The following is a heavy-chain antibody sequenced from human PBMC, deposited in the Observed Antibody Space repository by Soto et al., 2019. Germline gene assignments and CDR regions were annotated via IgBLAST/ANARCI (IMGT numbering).Heavy chain of an antibody. V-gene: IGHV4-31*02. Sequence: WTWIRQHPGKGLEWIGYNYYSGITYYNPSLKSRVTMSLDTSKNQFSLKLSSVTAADTAVYYCARGSSIAGLYYGMDVWGQGTTVTVSS. J-gene: IGHJ6*02. CDR2: NYYSGIT. CDR3: ARGSSIAGLYYGMDV. D-gene: IGHD6-6*01.